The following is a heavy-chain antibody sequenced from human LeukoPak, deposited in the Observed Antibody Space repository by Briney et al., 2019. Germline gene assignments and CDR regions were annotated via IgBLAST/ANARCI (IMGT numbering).Heavy chain of an antibody. Sequence: GSLRLSCAASGFTFSSYAMHWVRQAPGKGLEYVSAISSNGGSTYYANSVKGRFTISRDNSKNTLYLQMGSLRAEDMAVYYCARGKGRVTDAFDIWGQGTMVTVSS. CDR1: GFTFSSYA. D-gene: IGHD4-11*01. V-gene: IGHV3-64*01. CDR2: ISSNGGST. J-gene: IGHJ3*02. CDR3: ARGKGRVTDAFDI.